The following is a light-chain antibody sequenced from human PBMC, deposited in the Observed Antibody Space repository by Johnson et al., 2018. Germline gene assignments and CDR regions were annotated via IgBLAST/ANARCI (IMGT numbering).Light chain of an antibody. J-gene: IGLJ1*01. CDR1: SSNIGNNY. Sequence: QSVLTQPPSVSAAPGQKVTISCSGSSSNIGNNYVSWYQQLPGTAPKLLIYENNKRPSGIPDRFSGSKYGTSATLGITGLQTGDAADYYCGTWDSSLSAGKVFGTGTKVTVL. CDR2: ENN. V-gene: IGLV1-51*02. CDR3: GTWDSSLSAGKV.